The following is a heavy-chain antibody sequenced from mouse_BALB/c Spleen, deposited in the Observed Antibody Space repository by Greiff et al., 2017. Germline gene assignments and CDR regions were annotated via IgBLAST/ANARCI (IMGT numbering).Heavy chain of an antibody. J-gene: IGHJ3*01. CDR1: GYTFTSYW. CDR2: INPSTGYT. V-gene: IGHV1-7*01. CDR3: ARSAYDYDWFAY. Sequence: VKLQQSGAELAKPGASVKMSCKASGYTFTSYWMHWVKQRPGQGLEWIGYINPSTGYTEYNQKFKDKATLTADKSSSTAYMQLSSLTSEDSAVYYCARSAYDYDWFAYWGQGTLVTVSA. D-gene: IGHD2-4*01.